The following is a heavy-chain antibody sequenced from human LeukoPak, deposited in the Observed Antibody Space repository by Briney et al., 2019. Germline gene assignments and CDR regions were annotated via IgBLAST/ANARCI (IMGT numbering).Heavy chain of an antibody. J-gene: IGHJ3*02. V-gene: IGHV1-2*02. CDR2: INPNSGGT. D-gene: IGHD1-20*01. CDR3: AREGNWNDGAFDI. Sequence: GASVKVSCKASGYTFTGYYMHWVRQAPGQGLEWMGWINPNSGGTNYAQKFQGRVTMTRDTSISTAYMELSRLRSEDTAVYYCAREGNWNDGAFDIWGQGTMVTVSS. CDR1: GYTFTGYY.